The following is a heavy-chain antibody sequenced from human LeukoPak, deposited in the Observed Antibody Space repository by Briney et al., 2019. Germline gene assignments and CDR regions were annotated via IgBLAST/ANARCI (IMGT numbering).Heavy chain of an antibody. CDR1: RFTFTNAW. CDR2: IKSKGDGETT. Sequence: PGGSLRLSCAASRFTFTNAWMNWVRQAPGKGLEWVGRIKSKGDGETTDYAAPVKGRFTISRDDSNNMVYLQMNSLKIEDTAVYCCAIDEPNYAPYDFDYWGQGTLVTVSS. CDR3: AIDEPNYAPYDFDY. D-gene: IGHD4/OR15-4a*01. J-gene: IGHJ4*02. V-gene: IGHV3-15*01.